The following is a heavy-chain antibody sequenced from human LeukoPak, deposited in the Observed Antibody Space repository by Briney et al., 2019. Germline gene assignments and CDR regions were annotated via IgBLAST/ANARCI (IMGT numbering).Heavy chain of an antibody. CDR1: GGSISNYF. V-gene: IGHV4-59*01. J-gene: IGHJ5*02. D-gene: IGHD1-26*01. CDR3: ARGGPVGSWFDP. Sequence: PSETLSLTCTVSGGSISNYFWSWIRRPPGKGLEWIGYIYYSGSTKYNPSLKSRVTISVDMSKNQFSLKLSSVTAADTAVYYCARGGPVGSWFDPWGQGTLVSVSS. CDR2: IYYSGST.